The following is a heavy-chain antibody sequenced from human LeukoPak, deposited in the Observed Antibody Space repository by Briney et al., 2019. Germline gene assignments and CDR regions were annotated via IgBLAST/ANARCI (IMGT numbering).Heavy chain of an antibody. V-gene: IGHV4-34*01. CDR2: INHSGST. J-gene: IGHJ4*02. CDR1: GGSFSGYY. Sequence: SETLSLTCAVYGGSFSGYYWSWLRQPPGKGLEWIGEINHSGSTNYNPSLKSRVTISVDTSKNQFSLKLSSVTAADTAVYYCARHVLTVAGTIFDYWGQGTLVTVSS. CDR3: ARHVLTVAGTIFDY. D-gene: IGHD6-19*01.